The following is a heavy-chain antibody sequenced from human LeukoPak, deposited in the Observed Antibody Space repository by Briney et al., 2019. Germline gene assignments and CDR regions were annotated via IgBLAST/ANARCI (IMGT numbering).Heavy chain of an antibody. CDR2: ISNNGGYT. V-gene: IGHV3-23*01. CDR1: GFTFSSSA. D-gene: IGHD2-15*01. Sequence: GGSLRLSCAASGFTFSSSAMSWVRQAAVKGLEWVSAISNNGGYTYYADSVQGRFTISRDNSKSTLCLQMNSLRAEDTAVYYCAKQLGYCSDGSCYFPYWGQGTLVTVSS. J-gene: IGHJ4*02. CDR3: AKQLGYCSDGSCYFPY.